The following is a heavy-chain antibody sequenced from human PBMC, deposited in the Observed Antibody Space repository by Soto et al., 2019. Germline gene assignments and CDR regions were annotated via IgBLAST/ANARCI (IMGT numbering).Heavy chain of an antibody. CDR2: ISTSGSTI. Sequence: ELQLVESGGDLVQPGGSLRLSCTASGFTFSSYEMNWVRQAPGKGLEWVSYISTSGSTIYYADSVKGRFTISRDNAKNTLYLQMNSLRAEDTSVYYCAREDNWNPGFSSYGLDVWGQGTTVTVSS. J-gene: IGHJ6*02. D-gene: IGHD1-20*01. CDR3: AREDNWNPGFSSYGLDV. V-gene: IGHV3-48*03. CDR1: GFTFSSYE.